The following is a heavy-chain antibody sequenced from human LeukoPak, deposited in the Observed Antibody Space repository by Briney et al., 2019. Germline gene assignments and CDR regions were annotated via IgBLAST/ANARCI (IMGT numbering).Heavy chain of an antibody. D-gene: IGHD3-9*01. V-gene: IGHV1-18*04. CDR2: ISACNGNT. Sequence: ASVKVSCKASGYTFTSYGISWVRQAPGQGLEWMGWISACNGNTNYAQKLQGRVTMTTDTSTSTAYMELRSLRSDDTAVYYCAREGSFWFDWLGGYYFDYWGQGTLVTVSS. J-gene: IGHJ4*02. CDR1: GYTFTSYG. CDR3: AREGSFWFDWLGGYYFDY.